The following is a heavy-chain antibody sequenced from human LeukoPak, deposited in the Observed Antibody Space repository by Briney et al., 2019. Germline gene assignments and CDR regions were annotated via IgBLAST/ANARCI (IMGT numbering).Heavy chain of an antibody. J-gene: IGHJ4*02. CDR1: GYTFNSHG. Sequence: ASVNVSCKASGYTFNSHGISWVRQAPGQGLEYMGWINTNTGNPTYAQGFTGRFVFSLDTSVSTAYLQISSLKTEDSVEYYCARDEGITKPFVDWGQGTLVTVSS. CDR3: ARDEGITKPFVD. D-gene: IGHD1-14*01. V-gene: IGHV7-4-1*02. CDR2: INTNTGNP.